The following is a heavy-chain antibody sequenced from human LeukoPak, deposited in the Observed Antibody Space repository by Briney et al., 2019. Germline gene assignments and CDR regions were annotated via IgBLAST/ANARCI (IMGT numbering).Heavy chain of an antibody. D-gene: IGHD2-8*01. J-gene: IGHJ4*01. CDR3: ARNVSAGYFDY. CDR2: VYYCGST. V-gene: IGHV4-39*01. CDR1: VGSLSSYY. Sequence: SETLSLTCTFSVGSLSSYYWAWIRQPPGKGLEWIGSVYYCGSTSYSPSLQSQVTRSVDTSKNQFSLRLSSVPAAVTAVYYCARNVSAGYFDYWGDGSLVTVSS.